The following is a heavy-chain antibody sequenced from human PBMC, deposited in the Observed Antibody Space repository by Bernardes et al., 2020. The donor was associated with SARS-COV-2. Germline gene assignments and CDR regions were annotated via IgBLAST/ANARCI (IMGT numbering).Heavy chain of an antibody. V-gene: IGHV3-74*01. CDR1: GFTFSNPW. CDR3: VRGTGNYGDWDN. D-gene: IGHD4-17*01. CDR2: INPGATGT. J-gene: IGHJ4*02. Sequence: GGSLRLSCVGSGFTFSNPWMHWVRQAPGKGLVWVSRINPGATGTNYPDSVKGRFTVSRDNAKNTLYLQMNSLTAEDTAVYYCVRGTGNYGDWDNWGLGTLVTVYS.